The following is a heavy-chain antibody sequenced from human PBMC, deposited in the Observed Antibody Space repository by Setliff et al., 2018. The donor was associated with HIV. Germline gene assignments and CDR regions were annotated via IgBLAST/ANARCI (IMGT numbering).Heavy chain of an antibody. V-gene: IGHV3-23*01. D-gene: IGHD6-13*01. J-gene: IGHJ4*02. Sequence: GGSLRLSCAASGLTFSSYAMSWVRQAPGKGLEWVSSISGSDGSTYYADSVKGRFTISRDNSKNTLYLQMNSLRPEDTAIYYCAKDHSSNWFALFDYWGQGTLVTVSS. CDR3: AKDHSSNWFALFDY. CDR1: GLTFSSYA. CDR2: ISGSDGST.